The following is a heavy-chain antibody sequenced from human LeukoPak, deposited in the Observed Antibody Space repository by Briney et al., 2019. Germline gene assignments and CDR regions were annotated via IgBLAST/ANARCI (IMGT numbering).Heavy chain of an antibody. V-gene: IGHV3-23*01. CDR3: AKDHYGDYVPYYFDY. D-gene: IGHD4-17*01. J-gene: IGHJ4*02. Sequence: GGSLRLSCAASGFTFSSYAMSWVRQAPGKGLEWVSAISGSDGSTYYADSVKGRFTISRDNSKNTLYLQMNSLRAEDTAVYYCAKDHYGDYVPYYFDYWGQGTLVTVSS. CDR1: GFTFSSYA. CDR2: ISGSDGST.